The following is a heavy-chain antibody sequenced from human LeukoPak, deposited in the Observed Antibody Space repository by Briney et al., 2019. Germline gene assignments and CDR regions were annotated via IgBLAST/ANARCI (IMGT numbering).Heavy chain of an antibody. V-gene: IGHV4-39*07. J-gene: IGHJ4*02. CDR2: IYYSGSS. CDR1: GGSISSSSYY. D-gene: IGHD3-22*01. CDR3: AISADYDSSGYHY. Sequence: PSETLSLTCTVSGGSISSSSYYWGWLRPPPGKGLEWIGSIYYSGSSYYGPSLKSRVTISVDTTKNQFSLKLSSLTAADTAVYYCAISADYDSSGYHYWGRGTVVTVSS.